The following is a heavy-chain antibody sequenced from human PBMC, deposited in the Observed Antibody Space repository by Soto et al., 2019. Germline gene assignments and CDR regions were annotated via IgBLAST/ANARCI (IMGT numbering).Heavy chain of an antibody. Sequence: ASVKVSCKASGYTFTGYYMHWVRQAPGQGLEWMGWINPNSGGTNYAQKFQGWVTMTRDTSISTAYMELSRLRSDDTAVYYCARDPHGSGSPRWFDPWGQGTLVTVSS. D-gene: IGHD3-10*01. V-gene: IGHV1-2*04. CDR1: GYTFTGYY. J-gene: IGHJ5*02. CDR3: ARDPHGSGSPRWFDP. CDR2: INPNSGGT.